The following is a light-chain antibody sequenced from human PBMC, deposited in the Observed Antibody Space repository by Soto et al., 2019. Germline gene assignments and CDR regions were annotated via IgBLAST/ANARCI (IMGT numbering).Light chain of an antibody. J-gene: IGKJ1*01. V-gene: IGKV2-30*02. CDR2: KVS. Sequence: DVVMTQSPLSLPVTLGQPASISCRSSQSLVHSDGNTYLNWCQQRPGQSPRRLIYKVSNRDSGVPDRFSGSGSGTDFTLKISRVEAEDVGVYYCMQGKHWPWTFGQGTKVEIK. CDR3: MQGKHWPWT. CDR1: QSLVHSDGNTY.